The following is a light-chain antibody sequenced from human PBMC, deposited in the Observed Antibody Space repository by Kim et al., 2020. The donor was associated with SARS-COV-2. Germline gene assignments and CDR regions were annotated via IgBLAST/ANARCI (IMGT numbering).Light chain of an antibody. CDR2: GAS. CDR3: QQYCSSSRWT. Sequence: EVVLTQSPGTLSLSPGERATLSCRASQSVSGTYLAWYQQKPGQAPRLLIYGASSRATGIQDRISGSGSGTDFTLTISRLEPEDFAVYYCQQYCSSSRWTFGQGTKVDIK. J-gene: IGKJ1*01. V-gene: IGKV3-20*01. CDR1: QSVSGTY.